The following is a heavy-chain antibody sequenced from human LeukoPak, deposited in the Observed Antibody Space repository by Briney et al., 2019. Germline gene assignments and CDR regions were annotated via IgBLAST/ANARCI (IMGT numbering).Heavy chain of an antibody. V-gene: IGHV1-8*01. CDR2: MNPNSGNT. CDR3: ARQTGSGLFILP. Sequence: GASVKVSCKASGYTFTSYDINWVRQATGRGLEWMGWMNPNSGNTGYAQKFQGRVTMTRNTSISTAYMELSSLRSEDTAVYYCARQTGSGLFILPGGQGTLVTVSS. J-gene: IGHJ4*02. CDR1: GYTFTSYD. D-gene: IGHD3/OR15-3a*01.